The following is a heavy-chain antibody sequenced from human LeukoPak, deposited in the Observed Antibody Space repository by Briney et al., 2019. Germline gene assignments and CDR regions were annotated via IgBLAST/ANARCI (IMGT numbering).Heavy chain of an antibody. V-gene: IGHV3-21*01. CDR3: GRDSQSGYSSSWYQLAQIDY. CDR2: ISSSSTYI. Sequence: PSETLSLTYTVSGGSISSSSDYWGWVRQAPGKGLEWVSSISSSSTYIFYADSVKGRFTLSRDNAKNSLYLQMTSLRAEDTAVYYCGRDSQSGYSSSWYQLAQIDYWGQGTLVTVSS. D-gene: IGHD6-13*01. CDR1: GGSISSSSDY. J-gene: IGHJ4*02.